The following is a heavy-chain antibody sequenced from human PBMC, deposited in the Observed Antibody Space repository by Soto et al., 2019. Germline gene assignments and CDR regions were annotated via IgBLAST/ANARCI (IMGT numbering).Heavy chain of an antibody. CDR1: GFTFYDYT. D-gene: IGHD3-22*01. CDR3: AKDLAPKYYYDSSGYHYYYYGMDV. J-gene: IGHJ6*02. Sequence: WGSLRLSCAASGFTFYDYTIHFFRQSPFKCLEWVSLISWDGGSTYYADSVKGRFTISRDNSKNSLYLQMNSLRTEDTALYYCAKDLAPKYYYDSSGYHYYYYGMDVWGQGTTVTVSS. CDR2: ISWDGGST. V-gene: IGHV3-43*01.